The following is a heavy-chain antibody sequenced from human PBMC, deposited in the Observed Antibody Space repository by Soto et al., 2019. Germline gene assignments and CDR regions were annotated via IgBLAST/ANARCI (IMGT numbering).Heavy chain of an antibody. CDR3: AKDSYSSSFNNAFDI. Sequence: EVQLVESGGGLVQPGRSLRLSCAASGFTFDDYAMHWVRQAPGKGLEWVSGISWNSGTIGYADSVKGRFTISRDNAKKSLYLQMNSLRAEDTALYYCAKDSYSSSFNNAFDIWGQGTMVTVSS. CDR2: ISWNSGTI. D-gene: IGHD6-13*01. J-gene: IGHJ3*02. CDR1: GFTFDDYA. V-gene: IGHV3-9*01.